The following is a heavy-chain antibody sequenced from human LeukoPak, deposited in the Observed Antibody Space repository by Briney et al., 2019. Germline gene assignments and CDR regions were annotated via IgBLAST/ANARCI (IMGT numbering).Heavy chain of an antibody. V-gene: IGHV1-69*05. D-gene: IGHD6-13*01. CDR3: ARVSEAAAGGFDY. CDR2: IIPIFGTA. Sequence: GASVEVSCKASGGTFSSYAISWVRQAPGQGLEWMGGIIPIFGTANYAQKFQGRVTITTDESTSTAYMELSSLRSEDTAVYYCARVSEAAAGGFDYWGQGTLVTVSS. J-gene: IGHJ4*02. CDR1: GGTFSSYA.